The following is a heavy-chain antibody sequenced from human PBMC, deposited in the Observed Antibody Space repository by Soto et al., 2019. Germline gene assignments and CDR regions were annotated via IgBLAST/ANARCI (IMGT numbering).Heavy chain of an antibody. J-gene: IGHJ5*02. CDR1: GYSFTSYW. V-gene: IGHV5-10-1*01. CDR3: ARPVYYDSSGYLNWFDP. CDR2: IDPSDSYT. Sequence: PGESLKISCKGSGYSFTSYWISWVRQMPGKGLEWMGRIDPSDSYTNYSPSFQGHVTISADKSISTAYLQWSSLKASDTAMYYCARPVYYDSSGYLNWFDPWGQGTLVTVSS. D-gene: IGHD3-22*01.